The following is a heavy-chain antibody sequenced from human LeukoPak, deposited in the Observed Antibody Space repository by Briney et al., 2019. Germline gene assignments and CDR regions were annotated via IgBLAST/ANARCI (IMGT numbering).Heavy chain of an antibody. D-gene: IGHD1-26*01. CDR3: AKELIVGAGDY. CDR2: ISYDGSNK. Sequence: GGSLRLSCAASGFTFSSYGMHWVRQAPGKGLEWVAVISYDGSNKYYADSVKGRFTISRDNSKNTLYLQMDSLRAEDTAVYYCAKELIVGAGDYWGQGTLVTVSS. J-gene: IGHJ4*02. V-gene: IGHV3-30*18. CDR1: GFTFSSYG.